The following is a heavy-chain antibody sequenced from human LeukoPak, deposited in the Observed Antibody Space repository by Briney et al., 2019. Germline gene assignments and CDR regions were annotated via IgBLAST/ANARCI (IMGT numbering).Heavy chain of an antibody. CDR2: ISSSGSTI. D-gene: IGHD6-13*01. J-gene: IGHJ4*02. CDR3: ARDMLVCDY. Sequence: GGSLRLSCAASGFTFSSYEMNWVRQAPGKGLEWVSYISSSGSTIYYADSVKGRFTISRDNAKNSPYLQMNSLRAEDTAVYYCARDMLVCDYWGQGTLVTVSS. CDR1: GFTFSSYE. V-gene: IGHV3-48*03.